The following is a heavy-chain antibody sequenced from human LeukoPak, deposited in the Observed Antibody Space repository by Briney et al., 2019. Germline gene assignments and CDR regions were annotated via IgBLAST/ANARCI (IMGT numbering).Heavy chain of an antibody. CDR3: ARIPMIVAAPSDDDAFDI. V-gene: IGHV2-70*11. D-gene: IGHD3-22*01. CDR1: GFSLSTSGMC. Sequence: ESGPTLVNPTQTLTLTCTFSGFSLSTSGMCVSWIRQPPGKALEWLARIDWDDDKYYSTSLKTRLTISKDTSKNRVVLTMTNMDPVDTATYYCARIPMIVAAPSDDDAFDIWGQGTMVTVSS. J-gene: IGHJ3*02. CDR2: IDWDDDK.